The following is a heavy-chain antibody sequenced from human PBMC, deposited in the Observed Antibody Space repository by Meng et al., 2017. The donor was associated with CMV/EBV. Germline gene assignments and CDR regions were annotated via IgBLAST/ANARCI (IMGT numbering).Heavy chain of an antibody. D-gene: IGHD6-13*01. V-gene: IGHV3-21*01. Sequence: GGSLRLSCAASGFTFSSYSMNWVRQAPGKGPEWVSSISSSSSYIYYADSVKGRFTISRDNAKNSLYLQMNSLRAEDTAVYYCASLLGIYYGMDVWGQGTTVTVSS. CDR3: ASLLGIYYGMDV. CDR2: ISSSSSYI. CDR1: GFTFSSYS. J-gene: IGHJ6*02.